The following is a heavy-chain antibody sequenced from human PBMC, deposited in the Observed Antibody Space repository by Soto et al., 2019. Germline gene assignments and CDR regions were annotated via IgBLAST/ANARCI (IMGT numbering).Heavy chain of an antibody. CDR3: ARDKITGLFDY. D-gene: IGHD2-8*02. V-gene: IGHV4-34*01. CDR2: INHSGST. Sequence: QVQLQQWGAGLLKPSETLSLTCAVYGGSFSGYYWTWIRQPPGTGLEWIGEINHSGSTNYNPSLMSRVTISVDTSKYQFSLKLTSVTAADTAVYYCARDKITGLFDYWGQGTLVTVSS. J-gene: IGHJ4*02. CDR1: GGSFSGYY.